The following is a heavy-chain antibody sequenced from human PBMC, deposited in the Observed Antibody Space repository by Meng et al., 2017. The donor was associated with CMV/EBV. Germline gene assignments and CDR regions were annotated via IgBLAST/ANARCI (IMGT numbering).Heavy chain of an antibody. CDR3: AKGKGGCRSTSCYTACDY. V-gene: IGHV3-23*01. CDR1: GFTFSSYA. CDR2: ISGSGGST. J-gene: IGHJ4*02. D-gene: IGHD2-2*02. Sequence: GESLKISCAASGFTFSSYAMSWVRQAPGKGLEWVSAISGSGGSTYYADSVKGRFTISRDNSKNTLYLQMNSLRAEDTAVYYSAKGKGGCRSTSCYTACDYWGQGTLVTVSS.